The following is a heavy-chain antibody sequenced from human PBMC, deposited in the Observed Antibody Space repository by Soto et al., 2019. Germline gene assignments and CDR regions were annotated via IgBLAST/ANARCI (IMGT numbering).Heavy chain of an antibody. CDR3: ARGTTTVVDFDY. CDR2: IYHSGST. J-gene: IGHJ4*02. V-gene: IGHV4-30-2*01. CDR1: GGYISSGGYS. D-gene: IGHD4-17*01. Sequence: PSETLSLTCAVSGGYISSGGYSWSWIRQPPGKGLEWIGYIYHSGSTYYNPSLKSRVTISVDRSKNQFSLKLSSVTAADTAVYCCARGTTTVVDFDYWGQGTLVTVSS.